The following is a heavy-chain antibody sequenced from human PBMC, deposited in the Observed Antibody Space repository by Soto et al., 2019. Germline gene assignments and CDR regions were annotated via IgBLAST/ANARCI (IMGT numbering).Heavy chain of an antibody. CDR3: AREVTQDYYYYGMDV. CDR2: IGTAGDT. J-gene: IGHJ6*02. V-gene: IGHV3-13*01. Sequence: AGGSLRLSCAASGFTFSSYDMHWVRQATGKGLEWVSAIGTAGDTYYPGSVKGRFTISRENAKNSLYLQMNSLRAEDTALYYCAREVTQDYYYYGMDVWGQGTTVTVSS. CDR1: GFTFSSYD.